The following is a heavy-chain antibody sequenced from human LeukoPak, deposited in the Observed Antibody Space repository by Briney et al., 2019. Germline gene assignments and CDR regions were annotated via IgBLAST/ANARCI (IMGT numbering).Heavy chain of an antibody. CDR1: GGSISSYY. J-gene: IGHJ4*02. Sequence: PSETLSLTCTVSGGSISSYYWSWIRQPAGKGLEWIGRIYTSGNTYYNPSLKSRVIISVDTSKNQFSLNLSSVTAADTAVYYCARAGYCSAGSCLGADYWGQGTLVTVSS. D-gene: IGHD2-15*01. CDR2: IYTSGNT. V-gene: IGHV4-4*07. CDR3: ARAGYCSAGSCLGADY.